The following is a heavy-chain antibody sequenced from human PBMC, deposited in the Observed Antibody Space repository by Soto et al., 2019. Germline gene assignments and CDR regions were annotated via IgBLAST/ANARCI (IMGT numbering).Heavy chain of an antibody. CDR2: IYPGDSDT. D-gene: IGHD3-16*01. Sequence: PGESLKISCKGSGYSFTSYCIGWVLQMPGKGPEWMGFIYPGDSDTRYSPSFQGQVTISADKSISTAYLQWSSLKASDTAVYYCAAGGISPGNYNYYAMDVWGQGTTVTVSS. CDR1: GYSFTSYC. V-gene: IGHV5-51*01. CDR3: AAGGISPGNYNYYAMDV. J-gene: IGHJ6*02.